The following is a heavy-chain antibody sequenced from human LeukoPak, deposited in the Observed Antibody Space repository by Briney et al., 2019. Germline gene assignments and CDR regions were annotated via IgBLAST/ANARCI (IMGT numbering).Heavy chain of an antibody. Sequence: PGGSLRLSCAASGFTFSSYAMSWVRQAPGKGLEWVSAISGSGGSTYYADSVKGRFTISRDNSKNTLYLQMNSLRAEDTAVYYCAKDLRGFSGSGYFDYWGQGTLVTVFS. D-gene: IGHD2-15*01. CDR2: ISGSGGST. V-gene: IGHV3-23*01. J-gene: IGHJ4*02. CDR3: AKDLRGFSGSGYFDY. CDR1: GFTFSSYA.